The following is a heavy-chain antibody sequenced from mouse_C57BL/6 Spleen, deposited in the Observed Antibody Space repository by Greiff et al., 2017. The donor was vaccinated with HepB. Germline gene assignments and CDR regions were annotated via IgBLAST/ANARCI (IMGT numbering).Heavy chain of an antibody. J-gene: IGHJ4*01. CDR3: ARWYYDYAMDY. Sequence: VKLMESGPELVKPGASVKISCKASGYAFSSSWMNWVKQRPGKGLEWIGRIYPGDGDTNYNGKFKGKATLTADKSSSTAYMQLSSLTSEDSAVYFCARWYYDYAMDYWGQGTSVTVSS. CDR1: GYAFSSSW. D-gene: IGHD1-1*01. V-gene: IGHV1-82*01. CDR2: IYPGDGDT.